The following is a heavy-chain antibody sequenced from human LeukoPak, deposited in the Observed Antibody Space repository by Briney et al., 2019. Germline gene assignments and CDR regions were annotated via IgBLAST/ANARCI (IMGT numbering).Heavy chain of an antibody. CDR3: ARNPSSDY. Sequence: GGSLRLSCAASGFTFSSYSMNWVRQAPGKGLEWVSYISSSSSTIYYADSVKGRFTISRDNAKDSLYLQMNSLKAEDTAVYYCARNPSSDYWGQGTLVTVSS. J-gene: IGHJ4*02. CDR2: ISSSSSTI. V-gene: IGHV3-48*01. CDR1: GFTFSSYS.